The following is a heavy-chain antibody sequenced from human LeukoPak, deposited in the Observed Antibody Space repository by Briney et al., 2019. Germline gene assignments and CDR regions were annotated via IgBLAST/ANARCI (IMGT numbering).Heavy chain of an antibody. D-gene: IGHD6-13*01. Sequence: ASVKVSCKTSGYSFTNFYIHWVRQAPGQGLEWMGWINPSSGGTEYTQKFQGRVTMTGDTSISTAYMELSRIRSDDAAVYYCARDRGSSWYVDYWGQGTLVTVSS. CDR2: INPSSGGT. V-gene: IGHV1-2*02. CDR3: ARDRGSSWYVDY. J-gene: IGHJ4*02. CDR1: GYSFTNFY.